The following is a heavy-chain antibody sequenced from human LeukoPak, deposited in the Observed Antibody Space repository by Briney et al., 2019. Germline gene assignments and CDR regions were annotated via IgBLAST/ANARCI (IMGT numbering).Heavy chain of an antibody. J-gene: IGHJ4*02. CDR3: ARDQVPGQY. V-gene: IGHV3-23*01. CDR2: ISGSGGST. CDR1: GFTFSSYA. Sequence: GGSLRLSCAASGFTFSSYAMSWVRQAPGKGLEWVSAISGSGGSTFYADSVKGRFTISRDNSKNTLYLQMNILRAEDTAVYYCARDQVPGQYWGQGTLVTVSS.